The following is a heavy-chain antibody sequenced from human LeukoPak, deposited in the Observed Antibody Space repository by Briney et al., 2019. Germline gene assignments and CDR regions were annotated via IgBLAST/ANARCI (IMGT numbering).Heavy chain of an antibody. Sequence: PSETLSLTCTVSGGSISSGSYYWSWIRQPAGKGLEWIGRIYTSGSTNYNPSLKSRVTISVDRSKNQFSLKLSSVTAADTAVYYCARHVLYGLGIFFDYWGQGTLVTVSS. CDR3: ARHVLYGLGIFFDY. D-gene: IGHD2/OR15-2a*01. V-gene: IGHV4-61*02. CDR2: IYTSGST. CDR1: GGSISSGSYY. J-gene: IGHJ4*02.